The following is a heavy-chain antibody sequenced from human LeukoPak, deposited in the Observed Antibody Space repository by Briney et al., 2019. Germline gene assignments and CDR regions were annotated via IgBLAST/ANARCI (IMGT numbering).Heavy chain of an antibody. CDR1: GFTFSNYG. V-gene: IGHV3-30*02. Sequence: HPGGSLRLFCAASGFTFSNYGMHWVRQAPGKGLEWVAFIRYDESTKFYADSVKGRFTISRDNSKTTLYLQMNSLRADDTAVYYCAKDLPTPYFDYWGQGTLVTVSS. CDR3: AKDLPTPYFDY. CDR2: IRYDESTK. D-gene: IGHD4-23*01. J-gene: IGHJ4*02.